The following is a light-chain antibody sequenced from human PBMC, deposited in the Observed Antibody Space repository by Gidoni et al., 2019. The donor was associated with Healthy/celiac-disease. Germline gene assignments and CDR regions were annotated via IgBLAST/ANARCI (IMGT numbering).Light chain of an antibody. Sequence: DIQMTPSPSTLSASVGDRVTITCRASQSISSWLAWYQQKPGKAPKLLIYKASSLESGVPSRVSGSGSGTEFTLTISSLQPDDFATYYCQQYNSYSPEYTFGQGTKLEIK. CDR2: KAS. V-gene: IGKV1-5*03. J-gene: IGKJ2*01. CDR1: QSISSW. CDR3: QQYNSYSPEYT.